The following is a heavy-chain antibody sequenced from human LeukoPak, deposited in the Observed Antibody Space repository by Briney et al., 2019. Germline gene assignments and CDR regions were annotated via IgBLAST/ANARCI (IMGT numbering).Heavy chain of an antibody. CDR1: GLGFSDAW. V-gene: IGHV3-15*01. CDR3: ALEIYGGSQYAPFFQH. D-gene: IGHD1-26*01. CDR2: IKSKSDGGTT. Sequence: GGSLRLSCAASGLGFSDAWMSWVRQAPGRGLEWVGRIKSKSDGGTTDFAAPVKGRFTISRDDSKKTLDLQMNSLSTEDTAVYYCALEIYGGSQYAPFFQHWGPGTLVTVSS. J-gene: IGHJ1*01.